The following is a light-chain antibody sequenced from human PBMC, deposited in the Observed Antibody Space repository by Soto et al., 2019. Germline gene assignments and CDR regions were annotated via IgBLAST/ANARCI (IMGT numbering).Light chain of an antibody. J-gene: IGKJ1*01. CDR1: QTFGSSY. CDR2: DAS. Sequence: EIVLKQSPGTLSLSQGHRATLSCRASQTFGSSYLAWYQQKPGQAPRLLIYDASNRATGIPDRFSGSGSGTDFTLTISSLQSEDFALYYCQQYNDWPLTFGQGTKVDIK. V-gene: IGKV3-20*01. CDR3: QQYNDWPLT.